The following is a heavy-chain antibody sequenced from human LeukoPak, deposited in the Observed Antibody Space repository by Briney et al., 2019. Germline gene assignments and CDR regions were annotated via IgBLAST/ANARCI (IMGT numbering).Heavy chain of an antibody. CDR1: GFTVITND. V-gene: IGHV3-53*01. Sequence: RGSLRLSCAAPGFTVITNDMTWVRQAPGKGLEWVSVLYSDGNTKYADCVQGRFTISRDNSKNTLYLEMNSLSPDDTAVYYCARGVEPLAANTLAYWGQGTLVTVSS. CDR3: ARGVEPLAANTLAY. D-gene: IGHD1-14*01. CDR2: LYSDGNT. J-gene: IGHJ4*02.